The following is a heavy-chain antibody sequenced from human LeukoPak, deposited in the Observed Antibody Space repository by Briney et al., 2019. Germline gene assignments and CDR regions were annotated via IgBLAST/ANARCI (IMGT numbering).Heavy chain of an antibody. CDR3: ARVLSQYCSSTSCYIPHY. CDR1: GFTFSSYW. CDR2: IKQDGSEK. J-gene: IGHJ4*02. Sequence: GESLKISCAASGFTFSSYWMSWVRQAPGKGLEWVANIKQDGSEKYYVDSVKGRFTISRDNAKNSLYLQMNSLRAEDTAVYYCARVLSQYCSSTSCYIPHYWGQGTLVTVSS. D-gene: IGHD2-2*02. V-gene: IGHV3-7*01.